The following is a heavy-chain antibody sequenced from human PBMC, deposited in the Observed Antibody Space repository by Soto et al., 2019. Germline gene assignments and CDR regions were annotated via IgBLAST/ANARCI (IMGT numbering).Heavy chain of an antibody. V-gene: IGHV3-23*01. CDR1: GFTFSSYA. D-gene: IGHD1-26*01. CDR2: ISGSGGST. Sequence: GGSLRLSCAASGFTFSSYAMSWVRQAPGKGLEWVSAISGSGGSTYYADSVKGRFTISRDNSKNTLYLQMNSLRAGDTAVYYCAKGESGPRSGSYYLPYNWFDPWGQGTLVTVSS. J-gene: IGHJ5*02. CDR3: AKGESGPRSGSYYLPYNWFDP.